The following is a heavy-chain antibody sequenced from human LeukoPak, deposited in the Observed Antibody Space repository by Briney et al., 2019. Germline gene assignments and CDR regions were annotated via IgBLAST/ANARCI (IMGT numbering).Heavy chain of an antibody. CDR3: ARVCIAGYYYYGMDV. J-gene: IGHJ6*02. V-gene: IGHV4-30-4*01. CDR2: IYYSGST. CDR1: GGSISSGDYY. Sequence: SQTLSLTCTVSGGSISSGDYYWTWIRQPPGKGLEWIGYIYYSGSTYYNPSLKSRVTISVDTSKNQFSLKLSSVTAADTAVYYCARVCIAGYYYYGMDVWGQGTTVTVSS. D-gene: IGHD6-13*01.